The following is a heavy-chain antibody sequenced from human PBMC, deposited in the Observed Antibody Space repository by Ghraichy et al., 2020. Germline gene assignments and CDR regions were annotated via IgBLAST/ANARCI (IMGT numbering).Heavy chain of an antibody. CDR2: ISGSGGST. CDR3: AKPPVGATLSVTDY. J-gene: IGHJ4*02. D-gene: IGHD1-26*01. V-gene: IGHV3-23*01. Sequence: GGSLRLSCAASGFTFSSYAMSWVRQAPGKGLEWVSAISGSGGSTYYADSVKGRFTISRVNSKNTLYLQMNSLRAEDTAVYYCAKPPVGATLSVTDYWGQGTLVTVSS. CDR1: GFTFSSYA.